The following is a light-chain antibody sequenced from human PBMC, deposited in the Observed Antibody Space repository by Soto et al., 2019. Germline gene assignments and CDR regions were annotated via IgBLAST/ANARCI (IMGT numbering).Light chain of an antibody. J-gene: IGKJ5*01. Sequence: DIQMTQAPSSVSASVGDRVTITCRASPGISSWLAWYQQKPGKAPKLLIYGASSLQSGFPSRFSGSVSGTDFTLTISSLQPEDCATYCCQKANSFPITFGRGTRLEIK. CDR2: GAS. CDR1: PGISSW. V-gene: IGKV1-12*01. CDR3: QKANSFPIT.